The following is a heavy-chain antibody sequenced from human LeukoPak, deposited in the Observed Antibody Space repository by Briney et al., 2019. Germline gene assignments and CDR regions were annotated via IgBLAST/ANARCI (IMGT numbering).Heavy chain of an antibody. Sequence: PSETLSLTCAVYGGSFSGYYWSWIRQPPGKGLEWIGEINHSGSTNYNPSLKSRVTISVDTSKNQFSLKLSSVTAADTAMYYCARATRENDAFDIWGQGTMVTVSS. D-gene: IGHD2-2*01. CDR1: GGSFSGYY. CDR3: ARATRENDAFDI. V-gene: IGHV4-34*01. CDR2: INHSGST. J-gene: IGHJ3*02.